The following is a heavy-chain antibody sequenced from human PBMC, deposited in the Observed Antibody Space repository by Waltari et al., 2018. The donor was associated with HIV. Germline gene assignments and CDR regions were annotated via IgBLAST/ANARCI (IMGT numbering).Heavy chain of an antibody. V-gene: IGHV5-51*01. CDR1: GYNFTTYW. J-gene: IGHJ6*02. CDR2: SFPVDSDT. Sequence: EVQLVQSGAEVKKPGESLKISCKGSGYNFTTYWIGWVRQMHGKGLEWMGISFPVDSDTRYSPAFRGQVTISADKSMSTAYLQWSSLQASDTAIYYCARLGYCSSARCPSGYYYSYGMGVWGQGTTVTVSS. CDR3: ARLGYCSSARCPSGYYYSYGMGV. D-gene: IGHD2-2*01.